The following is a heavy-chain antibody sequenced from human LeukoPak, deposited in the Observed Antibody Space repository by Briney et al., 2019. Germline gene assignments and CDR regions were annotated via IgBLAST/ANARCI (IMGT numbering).Heavy chain of an antibody. J-gene: IGHJ4*02. CDR1: GGSISSSSYY. V-gene: IGHV4-39*01. CDR2: IYYSGST. Sequence: SETMSLTCTVSGGSISSSSYYWGWIRQPPGKGLEWIGSIYYSGSTYYNPSLKSRVTISVDTSKNQFSLKLSSVTAADTAVYYCARLWFGVAAAGYWGQGTLVTVSS. CDR3: ARLWFGVAAAGY. D-gene: IGHD6-13*01.